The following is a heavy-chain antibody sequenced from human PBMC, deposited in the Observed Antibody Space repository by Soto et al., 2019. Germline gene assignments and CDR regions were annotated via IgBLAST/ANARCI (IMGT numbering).Heavy chain of an antibody. D-gene: IGHD2-15*01. CDR3: ARDLRSGGSCYAY. Sequence: ASVKVSCKASGGTFSSYAISWVRQAPGQGLEWMGGIIPIFGTANYAQKFQGRVTITADESTSTAYMELSGLRSEDTAVYYCARDLRSGGSCYAYWGQGTRVTVSS. J-gene: IGHJ4*02. CDR1: GGTFSSYA. CDR2: IIPIFGTA. V-gene: IGHV1-69*13.